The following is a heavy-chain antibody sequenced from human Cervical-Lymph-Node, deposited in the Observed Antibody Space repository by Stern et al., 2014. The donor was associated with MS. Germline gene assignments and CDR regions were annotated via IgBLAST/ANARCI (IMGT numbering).Heavy chain of an antibody. CDR1: GFTFNDYA. Sequence: EVQLVQSGGGLVQPGRSLRLSCAASGFTFNDYAMHWVRQAPGPPPPPTPGIRGNGGKTDYADSVKGRFTISRDNAKNSLYLQMDSLRAEDTALYYCAKDMRGGSSYAMDVWGQGTTVTVSS. CDR2: IRGNGGKT. CDR3: AKDMRGGSSYAMDV. D-gene: IGHD6-6*01. V-gene: IGHV3-9*01. J-gene: IGHJ6*02.